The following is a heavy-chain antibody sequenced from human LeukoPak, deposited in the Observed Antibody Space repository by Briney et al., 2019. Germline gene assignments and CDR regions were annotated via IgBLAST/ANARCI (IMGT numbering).Heavy chain of an antibody. CDR2: INSDGSST. Sequence: GGSLRLSCAVSVFTFSSDWMHWVRQAPGKGLVWVSRINSDGSSTSYAGSVKGRFTISRDNAKNTLYLQMNSLRAEDTAVYYCARADPVEYSSSELFDYWGQGTLVTVSS. V-gene: IGHV3-74*01. CDR1: VFTFSSDW. J-gene: IGHJ4*02. CDR3: ARADPVEYSSSELFDY. D-gene: IGHD6-6*01.